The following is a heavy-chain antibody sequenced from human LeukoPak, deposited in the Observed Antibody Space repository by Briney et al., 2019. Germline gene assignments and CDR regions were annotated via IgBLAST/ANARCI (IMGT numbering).Heavy chain of an antibody. J-gene: IGHJ4*02. CDR2: IYYSGST. CDR1: GGSISSNNYD. CDR3: AREPRRDGYNDY. Sequence: SETLSLTCTVSGGSISSNNYDWGWIRQPPGKGLEWMGSIYYSGSTYYNPSLKSRVTISVDTSKSQFSLKLSSVTAADTAVYYCAREPRRDGYNDYWGQGTLVTVSS. D-gene: IGHD5-24*01. V-gene: IGHV4-39*07.